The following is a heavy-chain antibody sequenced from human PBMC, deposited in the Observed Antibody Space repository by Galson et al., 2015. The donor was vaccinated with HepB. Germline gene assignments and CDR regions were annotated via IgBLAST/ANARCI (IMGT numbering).Heavy chain of an antibody. CDR3: ARGFYSGYTSPRDY. Sequence: SVKVSCKASGFTFTNYVIHWVRQAPGQSLEWMGWINAANGDTKYLQKFQGRVTITRDTSASTAYMEVSSLTSEDTAVYYCARGFYSGYTSPRDYWGQGTLVTVSS. V-gene: IGHV1-3*01. CDR1: GFTFTNYV. CDR2: INAANGDT. D-gene: IGHD5-12*01. J-gene: IGHJ4*02.